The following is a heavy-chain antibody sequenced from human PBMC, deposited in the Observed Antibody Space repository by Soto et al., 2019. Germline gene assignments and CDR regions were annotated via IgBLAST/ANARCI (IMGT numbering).Heavy chain of an antibody. J-gene: IGHJ4*02. CDR1: GFTFSSYW. V-gene: IGHV3-74*01. D-gene: IGHD5-12*01. CDR3: ARSIPPTWLLDY. Sequence: GGSLRLSCAASGFTFSSYWMHWVRQAPGKGLMWVSRIRGDGSSTSYADSVKGRFTISRDNAKNTLYLQMNSLRAEDTAVYYCARSIPPTWLLDYWGQGTLVTVSS. CDR2: IRGDGSST.